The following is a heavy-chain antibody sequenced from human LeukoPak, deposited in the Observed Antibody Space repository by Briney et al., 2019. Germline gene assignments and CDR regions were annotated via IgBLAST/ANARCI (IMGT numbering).Heavy chain of an antibody. CDR2: ISSSSYI. CDR1: GFTFSSYS. D-gene: IGHD2-21*02. Sequence: GGSLRLSCAASGFTFSSYSMNWVRQAPGKGLEWVSSISSSSYIYYADSVKGRFTISRDNAKNSLYLQMNSLRAEDTAVYYCAREDIVVVTAIGYFQHWGQGTLVTVSS. CDR3: AREDIVVVTAIGYFQH. V-gene: IGHV3-21*01. J-gene: IGHJ1*01.